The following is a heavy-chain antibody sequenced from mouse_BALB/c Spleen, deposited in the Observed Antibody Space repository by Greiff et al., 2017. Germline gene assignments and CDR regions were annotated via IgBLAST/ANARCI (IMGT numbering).Heavy chain of an antibody. CDR2: ISDGGSYT. V-gene: IGHV5-4*02. CDR3: EREGWDD. Sequence: EVQVVESGGGLVKPGGSLKLSCAASGFSFSDYYMYWVRQTPEKRLEWVATISDGGSYTYYPDSVKGQFTITRDNAKNNLYLQMSSLKSEDTAMYYCEREGWDDWGQGTTVTVSS. CDR1: GFSFSDYY. J-gene: IGHJ4*01.